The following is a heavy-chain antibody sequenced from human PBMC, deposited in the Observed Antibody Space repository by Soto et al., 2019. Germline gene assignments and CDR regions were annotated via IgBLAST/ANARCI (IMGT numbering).Heavy chain of an antibody. CDR2: INPSGGST. V-gene: IGHV1-46*01. D-gene: IGHD3-10*01. CDR1: GYTFTSYY. CDR3: AREGVRGVISRYFDY. J-gene: IGHJ4*02. Sequence: QVQLAQSGAEVKKPGASVKVSCKASGYTFTSYYMHWVRQAPGQGLEWMGIINPSGGSTSYAQKFQGRVTMTRDTSTSTVYMELSSLRSEDTAVYYCAREGVRGVISRYFDYWSQGTLVTVSS.